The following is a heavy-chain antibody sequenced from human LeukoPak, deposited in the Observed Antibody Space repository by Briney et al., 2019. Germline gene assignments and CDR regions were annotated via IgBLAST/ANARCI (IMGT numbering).Heavy chain of an antibody. CDR1: GFTFTDYY. V-gene: IGHV3-11*04. J-gene: IGHJ1*01. CDR3: ARDAGYSSSWRHEYFQH. Sequence: PGGSLRLSCATSGFTFTDYYMSWIRQAPGKGLEWVSYISVSGTTMYYADSVKGRFTLSRDNAKNSLYLQMNSLRAEDTAVYYCARDAGYSSSWRHEYFQHWGQGTLVTVSS. D-gene: IGHD6-13*01. CDR2: ISVSGTTM.